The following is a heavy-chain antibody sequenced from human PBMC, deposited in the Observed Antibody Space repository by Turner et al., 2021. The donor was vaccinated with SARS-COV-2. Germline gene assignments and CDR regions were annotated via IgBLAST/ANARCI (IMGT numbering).Heavy chain of an antibody. CDR1: GFTFDDYA. Sequence: EVQLVESGGGLVQPGRSLRLSCAASGFTFDDYAMPWVRQAPGKGLEWVSGISWNSGSIGYADSVKGRFTISRDNAKNSLYLKMNSLRAEDTALYYCAKGGGLDYTNWFDSWGQGTLVTVSS. D-gene: IGHD4-4*01. CDR3: AKGGGLDYTNWFDS. CDR2: ISWNSGSI. V-gene: IGHV3-9*01. J-gene: IGHJ5*01.